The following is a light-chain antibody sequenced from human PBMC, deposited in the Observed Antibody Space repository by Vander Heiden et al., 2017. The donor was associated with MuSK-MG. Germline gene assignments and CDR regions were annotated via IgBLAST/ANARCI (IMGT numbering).Light chain of an antibody. J-gene: IGLJ1*01. CDR1: SSNIGSNT. CDR2: SNN. Sequence: QSVLTQPPSASGTPGQRVPISCSGSSSNIGSNTVNWYQQLPGTAPKLLSYSNNQRPSGVPDRFSGSKSGTSASLAISGLQSEDEADDYCAAWDDSLNGDVFGTGTKVTVL. V-gene: IGLV1-44*01. CDR3: AAWDDSLNGDV.